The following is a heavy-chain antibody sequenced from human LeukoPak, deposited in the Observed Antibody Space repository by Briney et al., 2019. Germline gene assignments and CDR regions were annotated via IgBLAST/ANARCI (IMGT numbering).Heavy chain of an antibody. Sequence: SETLSLTCTVSDDSIGDYYRGWIRQPPGKGLEWIGYFHNSGTSTYNPSLKSRVTISVDTSKNQFSLKLSSVTAADTAVYYCARGGAAAGPLGMDVWGQGTTVTVSS. V-gene: IGHV4-59*01. CDR2: FHNSGTS. J-gene: IGHJ6*02. CDR3: ARGGAAAGPLGMDV. CDR1: DDSIGDYY. D-gene: IGHD6-13*01.